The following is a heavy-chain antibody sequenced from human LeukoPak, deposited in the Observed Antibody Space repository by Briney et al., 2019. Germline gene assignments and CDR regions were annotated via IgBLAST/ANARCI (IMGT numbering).Heavy chain of an antibody. CDR1: VYTFTGYY. J-gene: IGHJ4*02. Sequence: GASVKVSCKSSVYTFTGYYMHWVRQAPGQGLEWMERINPNSGGTNYAQKFQGRVSITRDTSINTAYMELSRLRSHDTAVYYCASDSGTGERVCDYWGQGTLVTVSS. CDR2: INPNSGGT. CDR3: ASDSGTGERVCDY. V-gene: IGHV1-2*06. D-gene: IGHD7-27*01.